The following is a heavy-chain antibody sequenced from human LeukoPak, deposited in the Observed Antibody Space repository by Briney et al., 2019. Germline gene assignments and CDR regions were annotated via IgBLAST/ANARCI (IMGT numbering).Heavy chain of an antibody. J-gene: IGHJ4*02. CDR2: FDPEDGET. CDR1: GYTFTGYY. Sequence: ASVKVSCKASGYTFTGYYMHWVRQAPGKGLEWMGGFDPEDGETIYAQKFQGRVTMTEDTSTDTAYMELSSLRSEDTAVYYCARDGLSMVRGVIENYWGQGTLVTVSS. V-gene: IGHV1-24*01. CDR3: ARDGLSMVRGVIENY. D-gene: IGHD3-10*01.